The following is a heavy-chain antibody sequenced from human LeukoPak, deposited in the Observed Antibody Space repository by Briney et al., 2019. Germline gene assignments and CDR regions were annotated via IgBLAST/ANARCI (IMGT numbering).Heavy chain of an antibody. CDR3: AKSGYGYWGYFDY. J-gene: IGHJ4*02. Sequence: GGPLRLSCAASGFTFSSYAMSWVRQAPGKGLEWVSAIRGSGGSTYYADSVKGRFTISRDNSKNTLYLQMNSLRAEDTAVYYCAKSGYGYWGYFDYWGQGTLVTVSS. D-gene: IGHD5-18*01. V-gene: IGHV3-23*01. CDR1: GFTFSSYA. CDR2: IRGSGGST.